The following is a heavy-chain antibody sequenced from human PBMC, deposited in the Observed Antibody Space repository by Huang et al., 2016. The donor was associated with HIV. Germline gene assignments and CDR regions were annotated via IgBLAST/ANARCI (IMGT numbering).Heavy chain of an antibody. V-gene: IGHV4-34*01. Sequence: QVQLQQWGAGLLRPSETLSLTCAVYGGSFSGYYGTWIRQPPGKGLEWIGEINNSESTKYNPSFKSRVTISVDTARNQFSLTLTSVTAADTAVYYCARGQGGYYYYYMDVWGKGTTVTVSS. J-gene: IGHJ6*03. CDR3: ARGQGGYYYYYMDV. CDR1: GGSFSGYY. CDR2: INNSEST.